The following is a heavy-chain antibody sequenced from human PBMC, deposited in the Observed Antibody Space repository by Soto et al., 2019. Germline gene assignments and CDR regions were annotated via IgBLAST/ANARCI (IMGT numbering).Heavy chain of an antibody. V-gene: IGHV1-2*04. J-gene: IGHJ5*02. CDR3: ARGQDVVVVAASSWFDP. D-gene: IGHD2-15*01. CDR1: GYTFTGYY. CDR2: ISPNSGGT. Sequence: GASVKVSCKASGYTFTGYYMHWVRQAPGQGLEWMGWISPNSGGTNYAQKFQGWVTMTRDTSISTAYMELSRLRSDDTAVYYCARGQDVVVVAASSWFDPWGQGTLVTVSS.